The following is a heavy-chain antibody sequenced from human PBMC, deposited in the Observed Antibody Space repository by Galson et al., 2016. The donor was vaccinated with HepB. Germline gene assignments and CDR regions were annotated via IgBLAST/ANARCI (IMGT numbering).Heavy chain of an antibody. V-gene: IGHV4-4*02. D-gene: IGHD2-8*01. J-gene: IGHJ5*01. CDR1: GASIAEGDW. Sequence: ETLSLTCTVSGASIAEGDWWRWVRPPPGKGLEWIGQIQHRGRTKYNPSLMSRVNMSVYKSKNQFSLTLSSVTAADTALYYCARHLMGPPAHDSWGQGTLVTVSS. CDR2: IQHRGRT. CDR3: ARHLMGPPAHDS.